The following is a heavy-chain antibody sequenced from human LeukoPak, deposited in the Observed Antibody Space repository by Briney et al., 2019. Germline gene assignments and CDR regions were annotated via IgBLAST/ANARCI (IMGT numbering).Heavy chain of an antibody. CDR3: ARGIPVDAFDI. CDR1: GFTFSSYW. CDR2: INSDGSST. V-gene: IGHV3-74*01. J-gene: IGHJ3*02. Sequence: PGGSLRLSCAASGFTFSSYWMHWVRQAPGKGLVWVSRINSDGSSTSYADSVKGRFTISRDNAKNTLYLQMNSLRAEDTAVYYCARGIPVDAFDIRGQGTMVTVSS. D-gene: IGHD1-14*01.